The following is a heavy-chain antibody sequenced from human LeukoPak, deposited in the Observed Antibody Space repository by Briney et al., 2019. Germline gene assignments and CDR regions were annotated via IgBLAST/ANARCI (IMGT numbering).Heavy chain of an antibody. J-gene: IGHJ4*02. Sequence: ASVKVSCKASGYTFTSYDINWVRQATEQGLEWRGWMNPNSGNTGYAQKFQGRVTMTRNTSISTAYMELSSLRSEDTAVYYCARGRDWTDVGVDYWGQGTLVTVSS. V-gene: IGHV1-8*01. CDR2: MNPNSGNT. D-gene: IGHD1-1*01. CDR1: GYTFTSYD. CDR3: ARGRDWTDVGVDY.